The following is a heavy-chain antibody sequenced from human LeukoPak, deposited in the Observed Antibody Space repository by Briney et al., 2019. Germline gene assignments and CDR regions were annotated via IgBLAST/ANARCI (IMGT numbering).Heavy chain of an antibody. CDR2: ISAYNGNT. Sequence: GASVKVSCKASGYTFTDYYIHWVRQAPGQGLEWMGWISAYNGNTNYAQKLQGRVTMTTDTSTSTAYMELRSLRSDDTAVYYCARGEGRYHSSGWYWNYWGQGTLVTVSS. CDR3: ARGEGRYHSSGWYWNY. V-gene: IGHV1-18*04. CDR1: GYTFTDYY. J-gene: IGHJ4*02. D-gene: IGHD6-19*01.